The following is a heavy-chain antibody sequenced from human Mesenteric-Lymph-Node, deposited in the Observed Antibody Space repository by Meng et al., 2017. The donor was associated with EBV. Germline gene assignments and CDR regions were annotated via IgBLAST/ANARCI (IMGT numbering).Heavy chain of an antibody. CDR2: ITGNGGNT. CDR3: ARLTDY. D-gene: IGHD3-9*01. CDR1: GFTFSSHS. J-gene: IGHJ4*02. V-gene: IGHV3-23*01. Sequence: EVQLLDSGGGLVQPGGSLRLSCAASGFTFSSHSMSWVRQAPGKGLEWVSAITGNGGNTYYADSVKGRFTISRDNSKNTVYLQMNSLRAEDTAVYYCARLTDYWGQGTLVTVSS.